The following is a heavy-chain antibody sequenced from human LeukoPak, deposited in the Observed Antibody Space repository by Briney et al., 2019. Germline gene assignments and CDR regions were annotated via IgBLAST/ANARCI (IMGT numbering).Heavy chain of an antibody. CDR3: ARAQVGGYYYYLDV. J-gene: IGHJ6*03. Sequence: GASVKVSCKASGYTFTSYAIHWVRQAPGQRLEWMGWINGGNGNTKYSQEFQGRVTFTRDTSASAAYMELSSLRSEDMAVYYCARAQVGGYYYYLDVWGKGTTVIVSS. D-gene: IGHD1-26*01. CDR2: INGGNGNT. V-gene: IGHV1-3*03. CDR1: GYTFTSYA.